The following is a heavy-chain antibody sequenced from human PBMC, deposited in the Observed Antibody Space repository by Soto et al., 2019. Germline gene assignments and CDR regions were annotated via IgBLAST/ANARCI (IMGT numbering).Heavy chain of an antibody. CDR3: ARTPLHYYDSSGYYYVDY. D-gene: IGHD3-22*01. V-gene: IGHV1-69*06. CDR1: GGTFSSYA. CDR2: IIPIFGTA. J-gene: IGHJ4*02. Sequence: SVKVSCKASGGTFSSYAISWVRQAPGQGLEWMGGIIPIFGTANYAQKFQGRVTITADKSTSTAYMELSSLRSEDTAVYYCARTPLHYYDSSGYYYVDYWGQGTLVTVSS.